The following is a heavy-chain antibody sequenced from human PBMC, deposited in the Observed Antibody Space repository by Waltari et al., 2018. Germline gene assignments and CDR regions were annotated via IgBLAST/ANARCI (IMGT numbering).Heavy chain of an antibody. CDR2: INSDGSST. CDR3: ARDSRFLGYYYYMDV. D-gene: IGHD3-3*01. V-gene: IGHV3-74*01. J-gene: IGHJ6*03. CDR1: GFTFSSYW. Sequence: EVQLVESGGGLVQPGGSLRLSCAASGFTFSSYWMHWVRQAPGKGLVWVSRINSDGSSTSYADSGKGRFTISRDNAKNTLYLQMNSLRAEDTAVYYCARDSRFLGYYYYMDVWGKGTTVTVSS.